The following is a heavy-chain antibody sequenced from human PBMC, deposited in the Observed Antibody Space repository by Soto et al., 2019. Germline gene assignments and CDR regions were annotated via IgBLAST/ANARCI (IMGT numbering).Heavy chain of an antibody. CDR3: ATDLSHDPWSPYSYYYGMDV. CDR1: GFTFSSYW. CDR2: IKQDGSEK. D-gene: IGHD3-3*01. J-gene: IGHJ6*02. V-gene: IGHV3-7*03. Sequence: PGGSLRLSCAASGFTFSSYWMSWVRQAPGKGLEWVANIKQDGSEKYYVDSVKGRFTISRDNAKNSLYLQMNSLRAEDTAVYYCATDLSHDPWSPYSYYYGMDVWGQGATVTVSS.